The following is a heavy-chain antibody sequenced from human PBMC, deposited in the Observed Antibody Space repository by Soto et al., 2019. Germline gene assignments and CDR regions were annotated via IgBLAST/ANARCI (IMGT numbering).Heavy chain of an antibody. CDR2: IWYDGSNK. CDR1: GFTFSSYG. V-gene: IGHV3-33*01. CDR3: ARGSSLKGSTKYYDYVWGSDRYHGWFAP. J-gene: IGHJ5*02. Sequence: GGSLALSCAASGFTFSSYGMHWVRQAPGKGLEWVAVIWYDGSNKYYADSVKGRFTISRDNSKNTLYLQMNSLRAEDTAVYYCARGSSLKGSTKYYDYVWGSDRYHGWFAPWGQGTPVTVSS. D-gene: IGHD3-16*02.